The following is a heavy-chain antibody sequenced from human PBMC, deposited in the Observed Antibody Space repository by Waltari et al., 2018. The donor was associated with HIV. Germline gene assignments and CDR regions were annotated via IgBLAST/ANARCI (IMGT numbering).Heavy chain of an antibody. CDR2: IGAAGDT. J-gene: IGHJ4*02. V-gene: IGHV3-13*04. D-gene: IGHD6-19*01. CDR3: VRVRDSSSGWYIFDY. Sequence: EVHLVESGGGLIQPGGSLRLSCAASGFTFNTYAMHWVRQAAGEGLQWVSAIGAAGDTYYSDSVKGRFTISRENAKNSLFLQMNSLRAGDTAVYFCVRVRDSSSGWYIFDYWGQGALVTVSS. CDR1: GFTFNTYA.